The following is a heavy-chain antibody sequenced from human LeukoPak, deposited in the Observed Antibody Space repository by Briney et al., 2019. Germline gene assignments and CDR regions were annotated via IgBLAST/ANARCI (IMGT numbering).Heavy chain of an antibody. Sequence: GGSLRLSCSASGFTFSSYAMHWVRQAPGKGLEYVSAICSNGGSTYYADSVKGRFTISRDNSKNTLYLQMSSLRAEDTAVYYCVKGGSSWYGGSYYWGQGTLVTVSS. CDR2: ICSNGGST. J-gene: IGHJ4*02. D-gene: IGHD6-13*01. V-gene: IGHV3-64D*06. CDR3: VKGGSSWYGGSYY. CDR1: GFTFSSYA.